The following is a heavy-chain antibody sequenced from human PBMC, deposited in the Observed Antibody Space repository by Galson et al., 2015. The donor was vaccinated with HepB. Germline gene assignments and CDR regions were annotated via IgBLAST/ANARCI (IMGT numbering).Heavy chain of an antibody. D-gene: IGHD6-19*01. V-gene: IGHV1-69*04. CDR2: IIPILGIA. Sequence: SVKVSCKASRYTFTKHFTQWVRQGPGQGLEWMGRIIPILGIANYAQKFQGRVTITADKSTSTAYMELSSLRSEDTAVYYCAREGIAVAGSFDYWGQGTLVTVSS. J-gene: IGHJ4*02. CDR1: RYTFTKHF. CDR3: AREGIAVAGSFDY.